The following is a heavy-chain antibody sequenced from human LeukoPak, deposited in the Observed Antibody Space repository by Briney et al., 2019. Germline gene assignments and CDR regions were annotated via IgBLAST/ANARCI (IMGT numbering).Heavy chain of an antibody. J-gene: IGHJ4*02. CDR2: IYYSGST. CDR1: GGSISSYY. V-gene: IGHV4-59*01. D-gene: IGHD5-12*01. Sequence: SETLSLTCTVSGGSISSYYWSWIRQPPGKGLEWIGYIYYSGSTNYNPSLKSRVTISVDTSKNQFSLKPSSVTAADTAVYYCARGNLRGYSGYDPLVDYWGQGTLVTVSS. CDR3: ARGNLRGYSGYDPLVDY.